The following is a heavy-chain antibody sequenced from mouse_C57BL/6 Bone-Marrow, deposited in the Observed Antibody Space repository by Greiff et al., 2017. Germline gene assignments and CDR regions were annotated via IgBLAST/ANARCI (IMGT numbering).Heavy chain of an antibody. D-gene: IGHD1-1*01. CDR1: GYTFTGYW. CDR2: ILPGSGST. V-gene: IGHV1-9*01. Sequence: QVQLQQSGAELMKPGASVKLSCKATGYTFTGYWIEWVKQRPGHGLEWIGEILPGSGSTNYNEKFKGKATFTADTYSNTAYMQLSSLTTEDSAIYYCARDYYGSSYVWYFDVWGTGTTVTVSS. J-gene: IGHJ1*03. CDR3: ARDYYGSSYVWYFDV.